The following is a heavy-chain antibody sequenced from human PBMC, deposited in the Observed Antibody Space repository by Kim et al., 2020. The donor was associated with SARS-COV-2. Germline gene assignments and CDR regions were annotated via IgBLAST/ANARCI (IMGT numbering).Heavy chain of an antibody. D-gene: IGHD2-21*01. J-gene: IGHJ4*02. V-gene: IGHV7-4-1*02. Sequence: PPYAQGFTGRFVFSLDTSVTTAYLQISSLKSEDTAVYYCARDRAYGSYDYWGQGTLVTVSS. CDR3: ARDRAYGSYDY. CDR2: P.